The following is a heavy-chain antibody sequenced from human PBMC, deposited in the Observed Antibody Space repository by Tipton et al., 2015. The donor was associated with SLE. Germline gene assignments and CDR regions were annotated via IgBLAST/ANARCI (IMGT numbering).Heavy chain of an antibody. CDR1: GGSISSRSYY. V-gene: IGHV4-39*07. Sequence: TLSLTCTVSGGSISSRSYYWGWIRQPPGKGLEWIGSIYYSGSTYYNPSLKSRVTISVDTSKNQFSLKLSPVTAADTAVYYCARDSPLYYYDSSGLDYWGQGTLVTVSS. J-gene: IGHJ4*02. CDR2: IYYSGST. CDR3: ARDSPLYYYDSSGLDY. D-gene: IGHD3-22*01.